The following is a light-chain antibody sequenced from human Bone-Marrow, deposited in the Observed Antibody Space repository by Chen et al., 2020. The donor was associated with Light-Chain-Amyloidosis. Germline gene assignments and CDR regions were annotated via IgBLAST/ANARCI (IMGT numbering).Light chain of an antibody. V-gene: IGLV2-14*01. CDR3: SSFTSSSSYV. Sequence: QSALTQPASVSGSPGQSITISCTGTSGDVGTYNYFSWYQQHPGKAPKVMIYAVSKRPSGVSYRFYGSKSGNTDSLTISGLQAEDESDYYCSSFTSSSSYVFGPGTKVTVL. CDR2: AVS. CDR1: SGDVGTYNY. J-gene: IGLJ1*01.